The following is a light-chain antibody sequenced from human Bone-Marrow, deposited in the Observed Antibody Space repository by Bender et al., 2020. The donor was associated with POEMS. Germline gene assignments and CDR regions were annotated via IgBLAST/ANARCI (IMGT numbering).Light chain of an antibody. CDR2: RNN. V-gene: IGLV1-44*01. CDR3: CSYAGSYTWV. J-gene: IGLJ3*02. CDR1: SSNIGSNS. Sequence: QSVLTQPPSVSGTPGQRVTISCSGSSSNIGSNSVYWYQQLPGAAPKVLIYRNNQRPSGVPDRFSGSKSGRTASLTISGLQAEDEADYYCCSYAGSYTWVFGGGTKLTVL.